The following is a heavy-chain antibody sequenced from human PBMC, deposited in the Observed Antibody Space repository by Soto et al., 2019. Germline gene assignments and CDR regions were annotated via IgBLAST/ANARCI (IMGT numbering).Heavy chain of an antibody. CDR2: IYYSGST. CDR1: GSSISSSSYY. Sequence: SETLSLTCTVSGSSISSSSYYWGWIRQPPGKGLEWIGSIYYSGSTYYNPSLKSRVTISVDTSKNQFSLKLSSVTAADTAVYYCARVGIFGVVISPRRGDAFDIWGQGTMVTVSS. J-gene: IGHJ3*02. V-gene: IGHV4-39*01. CDR3: ARVGIFGVVISPRRGDAFDI. D-gene: IGHD3-3*01.